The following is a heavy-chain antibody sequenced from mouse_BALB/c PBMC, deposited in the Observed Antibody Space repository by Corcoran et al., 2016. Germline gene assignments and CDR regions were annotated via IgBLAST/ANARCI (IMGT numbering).Heavy chain of an antibody. J-gene: IGHJ3*01. CDR1: GYTFTNYG. Sequence: QIQLVQSGPELKKPGETVKISCKASGYTFTNYGMNWVKQAPGKGLKWMGWINTYTGEPTYADDFKGRFAFSLETSASTAYLQINNLKNEDMATYFCAANYYGSSSFAYWGQGTLVTVSA. CDR2: INTYTGEP. V-gene: IGHV9-1*02. CDR3: AANYYGSSSFAY. D-gene: IGHD1-1*01.